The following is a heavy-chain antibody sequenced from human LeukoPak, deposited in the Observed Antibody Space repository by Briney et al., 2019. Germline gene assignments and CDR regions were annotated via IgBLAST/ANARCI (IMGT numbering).Heavy chain of an antibody. Sequence: GASVKVSCKASRYTFTGYYMHWVRQAPGQGLEWMGIINPSGGSTSYAQKFQGRVTMTRDTSTSTVYMELSSLRSEDTAVYYCARDGEDIVVVVAATHYFDYWGQGTLVTVSS. D-gene: IGHD2-15*01. CDR2: INPSGGST. J-gene: IGHJ4*02. CDR1: RYTFTGYY. CDR3: ARDGEDIVVVVAATHYFDY. V-gene: IGHV1-46*01.